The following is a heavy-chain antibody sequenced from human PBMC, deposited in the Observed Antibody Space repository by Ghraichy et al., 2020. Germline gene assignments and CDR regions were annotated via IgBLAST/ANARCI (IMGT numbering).Heavy chain of an antibody. CDR2: IDWDDDE. CDR3: ARVRGDQQHGFDY. V-gene: IGHV2-70*11. Sequence: SGPTLVKPTQTLTLTCTFSGFSLTTSGMCVSWIRQPPGKALEWLARIDWDDDEYYSTSLKTRLTVSKDTSKNQVVLTMTNMDPVDTATYYCARVRGDQQHGFDYWGQGTLVTVSS. CDR1: GFSLTTSGMC. D-gene: IGHD2-2*01. J-gene: IGHJ4*02.